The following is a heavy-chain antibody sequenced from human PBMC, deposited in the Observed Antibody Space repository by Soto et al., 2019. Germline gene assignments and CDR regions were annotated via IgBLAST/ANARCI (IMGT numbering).Heavy chain of an antibody. CDR1: GFTFTSSA. J-gene: IGHJ3*02. V-gene: IGHV1-58*01. CDR3: AAVNSGSQGGGFAFDI. Sequence: GASVKVSCKASGFTFTSSAVQWVRQARGQRLEWIGWIVVGSGNTNYAQKFQERVTITRDMSTSTAYMELSSLRSEDTAVYYCAAVNSGSQGGGFAFDIWGQGTMVTVSS. CDR2: IVVGSGNT. D-gene: IGHD1-26*01.